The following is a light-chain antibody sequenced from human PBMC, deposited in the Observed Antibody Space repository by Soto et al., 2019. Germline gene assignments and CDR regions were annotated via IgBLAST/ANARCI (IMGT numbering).Light chain of an antibody. CDR3: QQYDNFPRMYT. V-gene: IGKV1-33*01. CDR2: DAS. J-gene: IGKJ2*01. Sequence: DIQMTQSPSSLSASVGDRVTITCQASQDISNYLNWYQQKPGKAPKLLIYDASNLETGVRSRFSGSGSGTDFSSTISSLQPEDIATYYCQQYDNFPRMYTFGQGTKLEIK. CDR1: QDISNY.